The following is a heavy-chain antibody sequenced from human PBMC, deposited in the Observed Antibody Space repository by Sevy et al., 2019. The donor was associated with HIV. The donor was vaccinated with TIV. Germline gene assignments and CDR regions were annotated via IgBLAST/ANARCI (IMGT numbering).Heavy chain of an antibody. CDR1: GFAFYDYS. CDR3: AREGGTRPHDY. V-gene: IGHV3-23*01. D-gene: IGHD2-8*01. Sequence: GGSLRLSCAASGFAFYDYSMSWIRQAPGKGLEWVATLSFGCGKINYADSVKGRFTISRDYSQNSFYLQMDNLIVEDAALYYCAREGGTRPHDYWGQGTRVTVSS. CDR2: LSFGCGKI. J-gene: IGHJ4*02.